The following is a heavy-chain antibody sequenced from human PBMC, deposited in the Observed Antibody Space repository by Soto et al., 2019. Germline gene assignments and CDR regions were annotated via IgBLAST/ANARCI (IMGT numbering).Heavy chain of an antibody. CDR3: ASTNYYDSSGYYYRY. D-gene: IGHD3-22*01. CDR1: GYTFTSYG. CDR2: ISAYNGNT. Sequence: SVKVSCKASGYTFTSYGISWVRQAPGQGLEWMGWISAYNGNTNYAQKLQGRVTMTTDTSTSTAYMELRSLRSDDTAVYYCASTNYYDSSGYYYRYWGQGTLVTVSS. V-gene: IGHV1-18*01. J-gene: IGHJ4*02.